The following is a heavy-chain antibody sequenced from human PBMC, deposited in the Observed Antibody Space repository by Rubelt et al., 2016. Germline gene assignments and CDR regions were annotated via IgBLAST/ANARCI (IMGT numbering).Heavy chain of an antibody. Sequence: VQLVESGGGLVQPGRSLRLSCTASRFTFGDFAMSWFRQAPGKGLEWVAFILWDASDTYYGDSVKGRFTISRDNSRDTVFLQMNSLRDEDTAVYYWARDYKTDWCNHFDPWGQGTLVTVSS. CDR2: ILWDASDT. CDR3: ARDYKTDWCNHFDP. J-gene: IGHJ5*02. V-gene: IGHV3-30*02. CDR1: RFTFGDFA. D-gene: IGHD3-9*01.